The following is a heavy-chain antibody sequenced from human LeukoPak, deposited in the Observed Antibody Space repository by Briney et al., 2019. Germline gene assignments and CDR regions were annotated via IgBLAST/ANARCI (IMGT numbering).Heavy chain of an antibody. CDR2: SDGSGT. CDR3: ARDLSSSWYFNDAFDI. J-gene: IGHJ3*02. V-gene: IGHV3-74*01. Sequence: GGSLRLSCAVSGFTFSGHWMFWVRQAPGKGLEWVSSDGSGTGYADSVKGRFTISRDNSKNTLYLQMNSLRAEDTAVYYCARDLSSSWYFNDAFDIWGQGTMVTVSS. CDR1: GFTFSGHW. D-gene: IGHD6-13*01.